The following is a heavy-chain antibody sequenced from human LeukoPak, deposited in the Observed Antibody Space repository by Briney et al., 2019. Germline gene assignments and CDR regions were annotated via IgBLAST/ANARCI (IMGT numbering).Heavy chain of an antibody. CDR2: INHSGST. D-gene: IGHD6-13*01. V-gene: IGHV4-34*01. CDR3: AXGXGRXXXSSXWYGNPNWFDP. CDR1: GGSFSGYY. J-gene: IGHJ5*02. Sequence: SETLSLTCAVYGGSFSGYYWSWIRQPPGKGLEWIGEINHSGSTNYNPSLKSRVTISVDTSKNQFSLKLSSVTAADTAVYYCAXGXGRXXXSSXWYGNPNWFDPWGQGTLVTVSS.